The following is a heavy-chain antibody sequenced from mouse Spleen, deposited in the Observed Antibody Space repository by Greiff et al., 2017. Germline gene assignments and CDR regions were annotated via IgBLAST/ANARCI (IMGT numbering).Heavy chain of an antibody. J-gene: IGHJ2*01. Sequence: EVQRVESGPGLVKPSQSLSLTCSVTGYSITSGYYWNWIRQFPGNKLEWMGYISYDGSNNYNPSLKNRISITRDTSKNQFFLKLNSVTTEDTATYYCAKVYGNYGFDYWGQGTTLTVSS. CDR2: ISYDGSN. D-gene: IGHD2-1*01. CDR1: GYSITSGYY. CDR3: AKVYGNYGFDY. V-gene: IGHV3-6*02.